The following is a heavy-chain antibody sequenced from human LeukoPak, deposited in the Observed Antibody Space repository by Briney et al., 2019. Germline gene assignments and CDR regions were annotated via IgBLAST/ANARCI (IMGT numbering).Heavy chain of an antibody. J-gene: IGHJ3*02. CDR2: IYYSGST. Sequence: SETLSLTCTVSGGSISSYYWSWIRQPPGKGLEWIGYIYYSGSTNYNPSLKSRVTISVDTSKNQFSLKLSSVTAADTAVYYCARGGFLITIFGVVVSEAFDIWGQGTMVTVSS. CDR3: ARGGFLITIFGVVVSEAFDI. CDR1: GGSISSYY. V-gene: IGHV4-59*01. D-gene: IGHD3-3*01.